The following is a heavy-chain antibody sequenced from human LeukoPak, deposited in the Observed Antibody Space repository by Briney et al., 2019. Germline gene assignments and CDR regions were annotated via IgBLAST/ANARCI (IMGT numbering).Heavy chain of an antibody. CDR3: ARGPPADTVTSYFDY. V-gene: IGHV4-4*07. CDR2: IFTSGST. Sequence: SETLSLTCTVSGASISSYYWSRIRQPAGKGLEWIGRIFTSGSTNYNPSLKSRVAMSVDTSKNQFSLKLSSVTAADTAVYYCARGPPADTVTSYFDYWGQGTLVTVSS. J-gene: IGHJ4*02. D-gene: IGHD4-11*01. CDR1: GASISSYY.